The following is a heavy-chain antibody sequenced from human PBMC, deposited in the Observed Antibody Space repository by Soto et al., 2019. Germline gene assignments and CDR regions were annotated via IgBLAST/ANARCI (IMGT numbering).Heavy chain of an antibody. CDR3: ARDQGSHPGD. CDR2: IHHSGSN. Sequence: QVQLQESGPGLVRPSGTVSLTCAVSGLSISSDHWWSWVRQPPGKGLEWIGEIHHSGSNNYNPSLQSRLTMSVVPSKDLFSLTLNSVTAADTAVYDCARDQGSHPGDWGQGTLVSVSS. J-gene: IGHJ4*02. V-gene: IGHV4-4*02. CDR1: GLSISSDHW. D-gene: IGHD6-13*01.